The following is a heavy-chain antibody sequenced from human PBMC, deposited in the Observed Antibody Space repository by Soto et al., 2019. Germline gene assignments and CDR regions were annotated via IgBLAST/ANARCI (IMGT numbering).Heavy chain of an antibody. CDR3: ARGWSIDGFWSGYTWRYYYYYMDV. CDR2: ISAGNGNT. V-gene: IGHV1-18*01. CDR1: GYTFTSYG. Sequence: ASVKVSCTASGYTFTSYGISWVRQAPGQGLEWMGWISAGNGNTNYAQKFQGRVTITRDTSASTAYMELSSLRSEDTAVYYCARGWSIDGFWSGYTWRYYYYYMDVWGKGTTVTVSS. D-gene: IGHD3-3*01. J-gene: IGHJ6*03.